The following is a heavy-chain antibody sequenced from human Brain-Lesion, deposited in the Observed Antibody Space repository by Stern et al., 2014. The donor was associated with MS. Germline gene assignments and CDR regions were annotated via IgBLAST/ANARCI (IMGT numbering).Heavy chain of an antibody. J-gene: IGHJ6*02. V-gene: IGHV1-2*02. CDR1: GYIFTGYY. D-gene: IGHD3-3*01. CDR2: INPNPGGT. Sequence: VQLVQSGAEVKKPGASVKVSCKTSGYIFTGYYIHWVRQAPGQGLEWMAWINPNPGGTKYAQKFQGRVTMTQDTSTSPAYMRLSSLTSDDTAVYYCARDQRGITIFGVVTDYYYLGMDVWGQGTTVTVSS. CDR3: ARDQRGITIFGVVTDYYYLGMDV.